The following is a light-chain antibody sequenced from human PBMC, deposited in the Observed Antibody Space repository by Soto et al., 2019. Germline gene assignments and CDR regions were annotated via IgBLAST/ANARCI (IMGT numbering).Light chain of an antibody. Sequence: QSGLTQPASVSGSPGQSITISCTGSSTDSFYYNFVSWYQQHPGKAPKLIIYEGSKRPSGVSNRFSGSKSGNTASLTISGLQAEDEADYYCCSYAGSSTPYVFGTGTKVTV. CDR3: CSYAGSSTPYV. CDR1: STDSFYYNF. V-gene: IGLV2-23*01. CDR2: EGS. J-gene: IGLJ1*01.